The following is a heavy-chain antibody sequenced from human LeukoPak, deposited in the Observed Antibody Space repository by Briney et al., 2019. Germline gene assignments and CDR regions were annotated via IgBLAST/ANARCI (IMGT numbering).Heavy chain of an antibody. CDR3: ARADYYGSGSYYNG. V-gene: IGHV4-59*01. D-gene: IGHD3-10*01. Sequence: PSETLSLTCTVSGGSISSYYWSWIRQPPGKGLEWIGYIYYSGSTNYNPSLKSRVTISVDTSKNQFSLKLSSVTAADTAVYYYARADYYGSGSYYNGWGQGTLVTVSS. J-gene: IGHJ4*02. CDR1: GGSISSYY. CDR2: IYYSGST.